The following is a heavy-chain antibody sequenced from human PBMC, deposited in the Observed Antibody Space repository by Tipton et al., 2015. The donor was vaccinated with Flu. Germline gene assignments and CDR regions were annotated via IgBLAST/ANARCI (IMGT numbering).Heavy chain of an antibody. CDR3: AGTEYSSSWMLGY. CDR2: IYTSGST. Sequence: TLSLTCTVSGGSISSGSYYWSWIRQPAGKGLEWIGRIYTSGSTNYNTSPKSRVTISVDTSKNQFSLKLSSVTAADTAVYYCAGTEYSSSWMLGYWGQGTLVTVSS. CDR1: GGSISSGSYY. D-gene: IGHD6-13*01. V-gene: IGHV4-61*02. J-gene: IGHJ4*02.